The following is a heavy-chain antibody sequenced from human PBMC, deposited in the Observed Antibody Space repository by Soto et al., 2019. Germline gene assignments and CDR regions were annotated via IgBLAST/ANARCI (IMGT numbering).Heavy chain of an antibody. CDR3: ARLVADSSWYHYGLDV. J-gene: IGHJ6*02. CDR1: GFSLTTGRMG. CDR2: IFSNNER. Sequence: QVTLKESGPVLVKATETLTLTCTISGFSLTTGRMGVSWIRQPPGEALEWVAHIFSNNERSYSTSLQSRLSISDETSKSQVVLTMTNVDPVDTATYFCARLVADSSWYHYGLDVWGQGTTVTVS. V-gene: IGHV2-26*03. D-gene: IGHD6-13*01.